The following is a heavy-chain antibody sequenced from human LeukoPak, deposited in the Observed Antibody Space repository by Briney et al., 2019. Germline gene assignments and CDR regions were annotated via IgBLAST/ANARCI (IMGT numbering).Heavy chain of an antibody. J-gene: IGHJ3*02. V-gene: IGHV5-51*01. Sequence: GESLKISCKGSGYSFTSYWIGWVRQMPGKGLEWMGIIYPGDSDTRYSPSFQGQVTISADKSISTAYLQWSSLKASDTAMYYCARIVVPAAIHDAFDIWGQGTMVAASS. CDR3: ARIVVPAAIHDAFDI. CDR1: GYSFTSYW. D-gene: IGHD2-2*02. CDR2: IYPGDSDT.